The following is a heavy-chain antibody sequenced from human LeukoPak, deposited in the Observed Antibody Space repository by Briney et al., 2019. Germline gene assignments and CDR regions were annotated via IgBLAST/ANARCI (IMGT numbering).Heavy chain of an antibody. CDR3: AREAIVPRAFDY. CDR1: GGSISSYY. CDR2: IYYSGGT. V-gene: IGHV4-59*01. Sequence: PETLSLTCTVSGGSISSYYWSWIRQPPGKGLEWIGYIYYSGGTNYNPSLKSRVTISVDTSKNQFSLKLSSVTAADTAVYYCAREAIVPRAFDYWGQGTLVTVSS. J-gene: IGHJ4*02. D-gene: IGHD3-16*02.